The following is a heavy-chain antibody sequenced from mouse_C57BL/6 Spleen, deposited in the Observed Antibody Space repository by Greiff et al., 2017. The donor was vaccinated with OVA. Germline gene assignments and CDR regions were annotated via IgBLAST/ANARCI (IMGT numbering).Heavy chain of an antibody. CDR3: ARGNDYFDY. CDR1: GFTFSDYG. J-gene: IGHJ2*01. V-gene: IGHV5-17*01. Sequence: EVHLVESGGGLVKPGGSLKLSCAASGFTFSDYGMHWVRQAPEKGLEWVAYISSGSSTTYYADTVKGRFTISRDNAKNTLFLQMTSLRSEDTAMYYCARGNDYFDYWGQGTTLTVSS. CDR2: ISSGSSTT. D-gene: IGHD2-1*01.